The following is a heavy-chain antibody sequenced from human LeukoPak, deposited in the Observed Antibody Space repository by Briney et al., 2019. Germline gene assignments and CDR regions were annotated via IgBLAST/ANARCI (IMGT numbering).Heavy chain of an antibody. CDR1: GFTFSNYW. D-gene: IGHD4-17*01. Sequence: GGSLRLSCAASGFTFSNYWMNWVRQAPGKGLEWVANIKHDGSEKYFVDSVKGRFTISRDNSKNTLYLQMNSLRAEDTAVYYCAKIYGDYVSGAFDIWGQGTMVTVSS. CDR2: IKHDGSEK. J-gene: IGHJ3*02. V-gene: IGHV3-7*05. CDR3: AKIYGDYVSGAFDI.